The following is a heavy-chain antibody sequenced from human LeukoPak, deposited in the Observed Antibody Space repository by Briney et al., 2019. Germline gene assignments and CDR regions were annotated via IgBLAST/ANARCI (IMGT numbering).Heavy chain of an antibody. Sequence: GASVKVSCKASGYTFTSYGISWVRQAPGQGLEWMGWISAYNGNTNYAQKLQGRVTMTTDTSTSTAYMELRSLRSDDTAVYYCASGYCSSTSCFPLDYWGQGTLVTASS. D-gene: IGHD2-2*01. CDR1: GYTFTSYG. V-gene: IGHV1-18*01. CDR3: ASGYCSSTSCFPLDY. J-gene: IGHJ4*02. CDR2: ISAYNGNT.